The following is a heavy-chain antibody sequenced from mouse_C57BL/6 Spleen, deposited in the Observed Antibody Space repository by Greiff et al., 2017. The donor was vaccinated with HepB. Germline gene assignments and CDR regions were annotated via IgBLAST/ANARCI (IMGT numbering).Heavy chain of an antibody. CDR2: INPNNGGT. Sequence: EVQLQQSGPELVKPGASVKMSCKASGYTFTDYNMHWVKQSHGKSLEWIGYINPNNGGTSYNQKFKGKATLTVNKSSSTAYMERRSLTSEDSAVYYGAREGNYDRVYFDYWGQGTTLTVSS. CDR3: AREGNYDRVYFDY. D-gene: IGHD2-1*01. V-gene: IGHV1-22*01. CDR1: GYTFTDYN. J-gene: IGHJ2*01.